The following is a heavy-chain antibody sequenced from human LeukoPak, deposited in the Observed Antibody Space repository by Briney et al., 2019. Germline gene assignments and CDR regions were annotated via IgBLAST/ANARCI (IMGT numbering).Heavy chain of an antibody. CDR1: GFTFSTYP. Sequence: GGSLRLSCAASGFTFSTYPMNWARQAPGKGLEWVSSISSGSGYIYYADSGKGRSTTARDNATTSLYLQMTSLRAEDTAVYYCARGYGDYGKYYFDSWGQGTLVTVSS. CDR3: ARGYGDYGKYYFDS. CDR2: ISSGSGYI. D-gene: IGHD4-17*01. J-gene: IGHJ4*02. V-gene: IGHV3-21*01.